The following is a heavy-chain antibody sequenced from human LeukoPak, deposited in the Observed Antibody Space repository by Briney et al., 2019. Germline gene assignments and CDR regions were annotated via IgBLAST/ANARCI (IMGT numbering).Heavy chain of an antibody. Sequence: NPSETLSLTCAVYGGSFSGYYWTWIRQTPGKGLEWIGEMNPSGSTNYNPSLKSRVTISVDTSKNQFSLKLSSVTAADTAVYYCARGRQDVTMIVVVMTAVSYYLDVWGKGTTVAVSS. V-gene: IGHV4-34*01. CDR3: ARGRQDVTMIVVVMTAVSYYLDV. CDR2: MNPSGST. D-gene: IGHD3-22*01. J-gene: IGHJ6*03. CDR1: GGSFSGYY.